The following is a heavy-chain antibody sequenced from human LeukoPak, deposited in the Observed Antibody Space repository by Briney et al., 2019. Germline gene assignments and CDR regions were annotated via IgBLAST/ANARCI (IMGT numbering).Heavy chain of an antibody. CDR3: ARGYCSTSSCYNDY. CDR1: GWTVTNWA. V-gene: IGHV3-30*04. CDR2: ISEDVRNK. J-gene: IGHJ4*02. D-gene: IGHD2-2*02. Sequence: PGGSLRLSCAASGWTVTNWAIHLVRQAPGKRLEWVAAISEDVRNKFYADSVKRRFTISRDNSKNSLYLKIHSPRAEDTVLYYCARGYCSTSSCYNDYWGQGPL.